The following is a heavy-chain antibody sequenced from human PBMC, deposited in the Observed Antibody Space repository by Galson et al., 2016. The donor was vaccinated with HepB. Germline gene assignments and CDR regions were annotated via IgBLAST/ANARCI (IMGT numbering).Heavy chain of an antibody. CDR1: GGSFSRYA. CDR3: AREEEGRYS. CDR2: IIPLFGAP. V-gene: IGHV1-69*13. J-gene: IGHJ4*02. Sequence: SVKVSCKASGGSFSRYAISWVRQAPEQGLEWMGGIIPLFGAPNYAQKFQGRVTITADESTSTAYMELSSLISEDTAMYYCAREEEGRYSWGQGTLVIVSS.